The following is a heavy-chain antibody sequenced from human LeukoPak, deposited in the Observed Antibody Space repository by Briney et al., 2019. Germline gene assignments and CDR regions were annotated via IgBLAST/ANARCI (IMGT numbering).Heavy chain of an antibody. D-gene: IGHD3-22*01. J-gene: IGHJ4*02. V-gene: IGHV1-18*01. CDR1: GYTFTSYC. Sequence: ASVKVSCKASGYTFTSYCISLVRQAPGQGLEWIGWISAYNGNTNYAQKLHGRVTMTTDTSTSTAYMALRSLRSDDTAVYYCARGSTARYYYDSSGYYRGAVDYWGQGTLVTISS. CDR2: ISAYNGNT. CDR3: ARGSTARYYYDSSGYYRGAVDY.